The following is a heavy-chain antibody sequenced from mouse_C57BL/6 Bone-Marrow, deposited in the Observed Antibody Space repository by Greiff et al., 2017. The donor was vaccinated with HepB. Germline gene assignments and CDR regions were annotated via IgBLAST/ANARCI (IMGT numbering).Heavy chain of an antibody. J-gene: IGHJ1*03. Sequence: EVQGVESGGGLVQPGGSLSLSCAASGFTFTDYYMSWVRQPPGKALEWLGFIRNKANGYTTAYSASVKGRFTISRDNSQSILYLQMNALKAEDSATYYSARDGSSHWYFDVWGTGTTVTVSS. CDR2: IRNKANGYTT. CDR1: GFTFTDYY. CDR3: ARDGSSHWYFDV. V-gene: IGHV7-3*01. D-gene: IGHD1-1*01.